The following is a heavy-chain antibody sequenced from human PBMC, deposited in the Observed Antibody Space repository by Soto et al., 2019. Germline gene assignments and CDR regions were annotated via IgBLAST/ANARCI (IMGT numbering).Heavy chain of an antibody. CDR3: ARAIIMITFGGVIVKDYFDY. J-gene: IGHJ4*02. CDR2: ISAYNGNT. CDR1: GYTFTSYG. V-gene: IGHV1-18*04. Sequence: QVQLVQSGAEVKKPGASVKVSCKASGYTFTSYGISWVRQAPGQGLEWMGWISAYNGNTNYAQKLQGRVTMTTDTSTSTAYMELRSLRSDDTAVYYCARAIIMITFGGVIVKDYFDYWGQGTLVTVSS. D-gene: IGHD3-16*02.